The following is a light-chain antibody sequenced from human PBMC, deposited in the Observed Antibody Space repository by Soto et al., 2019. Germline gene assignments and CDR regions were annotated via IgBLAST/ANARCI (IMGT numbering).Light chain of an antibody. CDR2: DAS. J-gene: IGKJ1*01. CDR1: QSVSNNY. Sequence: EIVMTQSPATLSLSPGERATLSCRASQSVSNNYLAWYQQKPGQAPRLLIYDASNRATGIPDRFSGSGSGTDFTLTISRLEPEDFAVYYCQQYGSSGTFGQGT. CDR3: QQYGSSGT. V-gene: IGKV3-20*01.